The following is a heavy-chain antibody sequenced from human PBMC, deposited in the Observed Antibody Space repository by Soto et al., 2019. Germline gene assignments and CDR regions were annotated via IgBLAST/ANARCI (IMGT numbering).Heavy chain of an antibody. CDR3: ARASRERRSSGWFLYFDY. CDR2: IVVGSGNT. V-gene: IGHV1-58*01. Sequence: SVKVSCKASGFTFTSSAVQWVRQARGQRLEWIGWIVVGSGNTNYAQKFQGRVTITADKSTSTAYMELSSLRSEDTAVYYCARASRERRSSGWFLYFDYWGQGTLVTVSS. D-gene: IGHD6-19*01. J-gene: IGHJ4*02. CDR1: GFTFTSSA.